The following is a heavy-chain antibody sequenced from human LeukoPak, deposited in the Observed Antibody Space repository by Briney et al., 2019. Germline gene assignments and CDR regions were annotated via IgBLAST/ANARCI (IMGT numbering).Heavy chain of an antibody. CDR2: FDPEDGET. CDR1: GYTLTELS. Sequence: ASVKVSCKVSGYTLTELSMHWVRQAPGKGLEWMGGFDPEDGETIYAQKFQGRVTMTEDTSTDTAYMELSSLRSEDTAVYYCATRNVVVVAGNCDYYYMDVWGKGTTVTVSS. V-gene: IGHV1-24*01. J-gene: IGHJ6*03. CDR3: ATRNVVVVAGNCDYYYMDV. D-gene: IGHD2-15*01.